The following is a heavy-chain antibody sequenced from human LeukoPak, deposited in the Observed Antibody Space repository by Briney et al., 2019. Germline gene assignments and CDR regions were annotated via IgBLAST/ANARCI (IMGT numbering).Heavy chain of an antibody. CDR2: ISPSSSTI. D-gene: IGHD6-19*01. V-gene: IGHV3-48*01. CDR1: GFTFSSYG. Sequence: GGSLRLSCAVSGFTFSSYGMNWVRQAPGKGLGWVSYISPSSSTINYADSRKGRFTISRDNAKNSLYLQMNSLRAEDTAVYYCAREHTPFGSGCTAAYWGQGTLVTVSS. CDR3: AREHTPFGSGCTAAY. J-gene: IGHJ4*02.